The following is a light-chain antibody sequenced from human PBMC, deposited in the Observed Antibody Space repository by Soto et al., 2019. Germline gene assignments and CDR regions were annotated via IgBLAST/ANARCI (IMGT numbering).Light chain of an antibody. Sequence: QPVLTQPPSVSGAPGQRVTISCTGNSSNLGAGYDVHWYQQLPGAAPKLVIFGNRNRPSGVPERFSGSKSGTSASLAITGLQDDDEADYYCQYYDYILTASVFGGGTKVTVL. J-gene: IGLJ3*02. CDR1: SSNLGAGYD. CDR3: QYYDYILTASV. V-gene: IGLV1-40*01. CDR2: GNR.